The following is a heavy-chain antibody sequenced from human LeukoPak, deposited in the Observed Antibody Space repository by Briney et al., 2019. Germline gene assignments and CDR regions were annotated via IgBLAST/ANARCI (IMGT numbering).Heavy chain of an antibody. D-gene: IGHD2-21*01. CDR3: ARDESTSILWW. CDR1: GFTFSDCY. V-gene: IGHV3-11*05. J-gene: IGHJ1*01. Sequence: GGSLRLSCAASGFTFSDCYMNWIRQAPGKGLEWVSYVSCGSTYTNYADSVKGRFTVSRDNAKNSQSLQMRSLRAEDTAVYYCARDESTSILWWWSQGTLVTVSS. CDR2: VSCGSTYT.